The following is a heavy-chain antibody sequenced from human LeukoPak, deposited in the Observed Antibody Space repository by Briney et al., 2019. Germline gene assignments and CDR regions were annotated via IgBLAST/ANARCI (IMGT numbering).Heavy chain of an antibody. Sequence: PGGSLRLSCAASGFTFSSYGMHWVRQAPGKGLEWVAGIWYDGSNKYYADSVKGRFTISRDNSKNTLYLQMNSLRAEDTAVYYCARESSSYPGEPLDYWGQGTLVTVSS. V-gene: IGHV3-33*01. J-gene: IGHJ4*02. CDR3: ARESSSYPGEPLDY. CDR1: GFTFSSYG. CDR2: IWYDGSNK. D-gene: IGHD3-10*01.